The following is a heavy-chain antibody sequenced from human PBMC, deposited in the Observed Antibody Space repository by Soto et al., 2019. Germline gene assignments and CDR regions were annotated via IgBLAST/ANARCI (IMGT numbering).Heavy chain of an antibody. D-gene: IGHD2-15*01. CDR1: GYTFTSFG. J-gene: IGHJ3*02. V-gene: IGHV1-18*01. Sequence: QVQLVQSGAEVKKPGASVQVSCKASGYTFTSFGITWVRQSPGQGLEWMGWISAYNGNTNYAENLQGRVTMTTDTSTSTASMELRSLRSDDTAVYDCARDHRGGTDAFDSWGQGTMVTVSS. CDR2: ISAYNGNT. CDR3: ARDHRGGTDAFDS.